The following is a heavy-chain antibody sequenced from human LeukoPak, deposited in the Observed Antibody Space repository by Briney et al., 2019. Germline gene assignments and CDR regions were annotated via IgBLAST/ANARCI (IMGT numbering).Heavy chain of an antibody. Sequence: PGGSLRLSCAASGFTFSSYWMSWVRQAPGKGLEWVANIKQDGSEKYYVDSVKGRFTISRDNAKNSLYLQMNSLRAEDTAVYYCASEGEWELLGYFDYWGQGTLVTASS. CDR1: GFTFSSYW. V-gene: IGHV3-7*01. D-gene: IGHD1-26*01. CDR2: IKQDGSEK. CDR3: ASEGEWELLGYFDY. J-gene: IGHJ4*02.